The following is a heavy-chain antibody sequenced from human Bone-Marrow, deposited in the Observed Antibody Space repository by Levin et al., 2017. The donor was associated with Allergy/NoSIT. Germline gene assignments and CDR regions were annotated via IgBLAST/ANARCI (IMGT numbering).Heavy chain of an antibody. CDR2: ITTSSTYI. CDR1: GFTFSSYS. V-gene: IGHV3-21*01. D-gene: IGHD3-22*01. J-gene: IGHJ4*02. CDR3: AREGYRTSYNSGYYFDY. Sequence: GESLKISCTASGFTFSSYSMNWVRQAPGKGLEWVSSITTSSTYISYAAPVRGRFTISRDNAKNSLYLQMDSLRAEDTAVYYCAREGYRTSYNSGYYFDYWGQGTLVTVSS.